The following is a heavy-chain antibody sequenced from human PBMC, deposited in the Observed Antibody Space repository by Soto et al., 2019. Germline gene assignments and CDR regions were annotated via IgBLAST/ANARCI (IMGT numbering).Heavy chain of an antibody. CDR3: ATQEVGGSYVYTFDP. CDR1: GGSISSSSYY. CDR2: IYYSGST. V-gene: IGHV4-39*02. J-gene: IGHJ5*02. D-gene: IGHD1-26*01. Sequence: QLQLQESGPGLVKPSETLSLTCTVSGGSISSSSYYWGWIRQPPGKGLEWIGSIYYSGSTYYNPSLKSRVTISVDTSKNHFSLKPSSVTAADTAVYYCATQEVGGSYVYTFDPWGQGTLVTVSS.